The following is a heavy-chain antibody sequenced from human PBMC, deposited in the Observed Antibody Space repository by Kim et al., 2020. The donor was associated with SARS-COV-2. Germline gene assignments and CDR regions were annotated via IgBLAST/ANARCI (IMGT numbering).Heavy chain of an antibody. Sequence: VTVKSRITINPDTSKNQFSLQLNSVPPEDTAVYYCARGLLELGEKYYFDYWGQGTLVTVSS. V-gene: IGHV6-1*01. CDR3: ARGLLELGEKYYFDY. J-gene: IGHJ4*02. D-gene: IGHD1-7*01.